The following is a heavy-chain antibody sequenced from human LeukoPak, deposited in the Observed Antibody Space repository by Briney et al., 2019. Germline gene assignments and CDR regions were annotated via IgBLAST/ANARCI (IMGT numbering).Heavy chain of an antibody. CDR3: ARGYYLDLGSFDY. CDR1: GFHFRTYA. V-gene: IGHV3-30*01. D-gene: IGHD3-16*01. J-gene: IGHJ4*02. CDR2: ISYDATTE. Sequence: GGSLRLSCAASGFHFRTYAMHWVRQAPGKGLEWVSIISYDATTEYYADSVKGRFSVSRDNSENTLFLQMNSLRPEDTAVYFCARGYYLDLGSFDYWGQGALVTVSS.